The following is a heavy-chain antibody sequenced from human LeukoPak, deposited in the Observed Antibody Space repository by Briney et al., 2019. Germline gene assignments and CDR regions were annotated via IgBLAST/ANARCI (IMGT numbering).Heavy chain of an antibody. J-gene: IGHJ3*02. CDR2: INHSGST. D-gene: IGHD3-3*01. V-gene: IGHV4-34*01. CDR1: GGSFSGYY. CDR3: ARAYYDFWSGYYTGSTGHAFDI. Sequence: TASETLSLTCAVYGGSFSGYYWSWIRQPPGKGLEWIGEINHSGSTNYNPSLKSRVTISVDTSKNQFSLKLSSVTAADTAVYYCARAYYDFWSGYYTGSTGHAFDIWGQGTMVTVSS.